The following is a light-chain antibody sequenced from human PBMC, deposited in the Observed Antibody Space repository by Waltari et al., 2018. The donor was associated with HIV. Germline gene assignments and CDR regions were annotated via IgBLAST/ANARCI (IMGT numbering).Light chain of an antibody. CDR3: QQYYSSPLT. Sequence: DIVMTQSPDSLAVSLGERATINCRSSQSVLHSSNERNYIAWYQQKPGQPLKLLIYWASTRESGVPDRFSGSGSGTDFTLTISSLQAEDVALYYCQQYYSSPLTFGGGTKVELK. J-gene: IGKJ4*01. V-gene: IGKV4-1*01. CDR2: WAS. CDR1: QSVLHSSNERNY.